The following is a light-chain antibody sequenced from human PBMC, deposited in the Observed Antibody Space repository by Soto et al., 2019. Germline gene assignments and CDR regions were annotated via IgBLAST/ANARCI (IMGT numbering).Light chain of an antibody. V-gene: IGKV3D-15*01. Sequence: EVVLPQPRVARSFSPWAQATLSCRASQSVTSNLAWYQQKPGQAPRLLIYAASTRATGIPARFSGSGSGTEFTLTISSLQSEDFAVYYCQQNNNWPLTFGQGTKVDIK. CDR2: AAS. CDR1: QSVTSN. J-gene: IGKJ1*01. CDR3: QQNNNWPLT.